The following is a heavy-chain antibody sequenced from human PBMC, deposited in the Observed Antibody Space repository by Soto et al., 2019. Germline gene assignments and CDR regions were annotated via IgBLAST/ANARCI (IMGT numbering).Heavy chain of an antibody. V-gene: IGHV3-23*01. Sequence: EVQLLESGGGLVQPGGSLRLSCAVSGFTFSNYGMSWVRQAPGKGLEWVSATSGSGDTTYYADSVKGRFTISRDNSKNTLYVQMSSLRAEDTAVYYCAKDIGFDGSGIEIWGQGTLVTVSP. CDR3: AKDIGFDGSGIEI. CDR2: TSGSGDTT. J-gene: IGHJ4*02. D-gene: IGHD3-10*01. CDR1: GFTFSNYG.